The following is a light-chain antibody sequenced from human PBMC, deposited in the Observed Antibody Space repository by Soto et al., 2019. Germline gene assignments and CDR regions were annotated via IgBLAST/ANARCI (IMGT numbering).Light chain of an antibody. CDR2: GAS. Sequence: AIQMTQSPSSLSASVGDRVTITCRASQDIRNDLGWFQQKPGKAPRLLIYGASNLQSGVPSRFSGSGSGTDFTLTISRLQPEDFATYYCLQDYNHPFTFGQGTKLEIK. CDR1: QDIRND. V-gene: IGKV1-6*01. J-gene: IGKJ2*01. CDR3: LQDYNHPFT.